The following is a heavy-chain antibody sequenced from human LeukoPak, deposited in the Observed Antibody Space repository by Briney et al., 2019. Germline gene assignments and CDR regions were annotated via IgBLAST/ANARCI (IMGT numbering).Heavy chain of an antibody. Sequence: SVKVSCKASGGTFSSYAINWVRQAPGQGLEWMGRIIPLLGTANYAQKFQGSVTFTADKSTSTAYMELSSLISEDTAVYYCWKFGGYEERGDDYWGQGTLVTVSS. V-gene: IGHV1-69*04. D-gene: IGHD5-12*01. J-gene: IGHJ4*02. CDR2: IIPLLGTA. CDR1: GGTFSSYA. CDR3: WKFGGYEERGDDY.